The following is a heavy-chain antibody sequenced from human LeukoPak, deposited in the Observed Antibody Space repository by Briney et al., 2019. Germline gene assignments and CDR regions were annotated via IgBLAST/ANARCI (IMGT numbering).Heavy chain of an antibody. J-gene: IGHJ4*02. CDR2: FDPEDGET. CDR1: GYTLTELS. CDR3: ETPLVGTTTIIDY. D-gene: IGHD1-26*01. V-gene: IGHV1-24*01. Sequence: GASVKVSCKVSGYTLTELSMHWVRQAPGKGLEWRGGFDPEDGETIYAQKFQGRVTMTEDTSTDTAYMELSSLRSENTAVYDCETPLVGTTTIIDYWGQGTLVTVSS.